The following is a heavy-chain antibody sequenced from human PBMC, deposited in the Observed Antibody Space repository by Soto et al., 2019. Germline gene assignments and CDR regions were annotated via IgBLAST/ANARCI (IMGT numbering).Heavy chain of an antibody. Sequence: QVQLVQSGAEVKKPGASVTVSCKVSGYTFTTCGVSWVRQAPGQGLEWMGWISTSNGDTNYAQKLQGRVTMTTDTSTNTAYMEVRSLRSDDTAVYFCARDVGNGYGYGYGYWGQGTLVTVSS. CDR2: ISTSNGDT. V-gene: IGHV1-18*01. CDR1: GYTFTTCG. J-gene: IGHJ4*02. D-gene: IGHD5-18*01. CDR3: ARDVGNGYGYGYGY.